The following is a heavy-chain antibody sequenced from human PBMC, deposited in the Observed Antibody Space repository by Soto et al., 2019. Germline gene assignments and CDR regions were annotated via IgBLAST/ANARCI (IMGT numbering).Heavy chain of an antibody. CDR3: ARGDFWSGPYDYYYYYGMDV. V-gene: IGHV1-69*13. CDR2: IIPIFGTA. CDR1: GGTFSSYA. Sequence: EASVKVSCKASGGTFSSYAISWVRQAPGQGLEWMGGIIPIFGTANYAQKFQGRVTITADESTSTAYMELSSLRSEDTAVYYCARGDFWSGPYDYYYYYGMDVWGQGTTVTVSS. D-gene: IGHD3-3*01. J-gene: IGHJ6*02.